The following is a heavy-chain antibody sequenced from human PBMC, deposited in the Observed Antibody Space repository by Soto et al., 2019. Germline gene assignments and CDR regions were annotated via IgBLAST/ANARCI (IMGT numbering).Heavy chain of an antibody. Sequence: QVQLVQSGAEVKKPGSSVKVSCKASGGTFSSYAISWVRQAPGQGLEWMGGIIPIPGTANYAQKFQGRVTITADESTSTAYMERSSLRSEDTAVYYCARSQGSSTSLEIYYYYYYGMDVWGQGTTVTVS. CDR3: ARSQGSSTSLEIYYYYYYGMDV. V-gene: IGHV1-69*01. CDR2: IIPIPGTA. J-gene: IGHJ6*02. D-gene: IGHD2-2*01. CDR1: GGTFSSYA.